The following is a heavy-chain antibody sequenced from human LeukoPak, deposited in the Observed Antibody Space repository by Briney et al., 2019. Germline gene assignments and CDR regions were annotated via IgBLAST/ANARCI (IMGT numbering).Heavy chain of an antibody. CDR2: ISYDGSNK. V-gene: IGHV3-30*18. D-gene: IGHD5-18*01. Sequence: PGGSLRLSCAASGFTFSSYGRHWVRQAPGKGLEWVAVISYDGSNKYYADSVKGRFTISRDNSKNTLYLQMNSLRAEDTAVYYCAKSEVDTAVGPQVFDYWGQGTLVTVSS. CDR1: GFTFSSYG. CDR3: AKSEVDTAVGPQVFDY. J-gene: IGHJ4*02.